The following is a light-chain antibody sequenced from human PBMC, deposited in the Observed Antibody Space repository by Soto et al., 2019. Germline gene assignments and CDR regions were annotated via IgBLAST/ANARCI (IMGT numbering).Light chain of an antibody. J-gene: IGLJ1*01. CDR2: EVN. Sequence: QSVLTQPASVSGSPGQSIAISCTGTSSDIGAYDHVSWYQHHPGKAPKLIISEVNNRPSGVSTRFSGSKSDCTASLTISGLQAEDEADYYCCSYTNSDTRVFGTGTKVTV. V-gene: IGLV2-14*01. CDR1: SSDIGAYDH. CDR3: CSYTNSDTRV.